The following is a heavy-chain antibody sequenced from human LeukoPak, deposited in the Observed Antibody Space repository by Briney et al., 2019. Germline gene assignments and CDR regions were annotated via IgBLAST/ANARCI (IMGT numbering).Heavy chain of an antibody. Sequence: GRSLRLSCAASGFTFSSYGMHWVRQAPGKGLEWVAVIWYDKYYGDSVKGRFTISRDNSKKTLYLQMNSLRVEDTAVYYCVRGDGYNDAEYLQHWGQGTLVTVS. J-gene: IGHJ1*01. D-gene: IGHD5-24*01. V-gene: IGHV3-33*01. CDR2: IWYDK. CDR1: GFTFSSYG. CDR3: VRGDGYNDAEYLQH.